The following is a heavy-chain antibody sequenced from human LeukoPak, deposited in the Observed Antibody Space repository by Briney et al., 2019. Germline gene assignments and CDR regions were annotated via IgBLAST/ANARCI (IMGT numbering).Heavy chain of an antibody. D-gene: IGHD3-22*01. Sequence: PSETLSLTCTVSGGSISSYYWSWIRQPPGKGLEWIGYIYYSGSTNYNPSLKSRVTISVDTSKNQFSLKLSSVTAADTAVYYCARGADYYDSSGHPGVWGQGTLVTVSA. CDR1: GGSISSYY. CDR2: IYYSGST. J-gene: IGHJ4*02. V-gene: IGHV4-59*01. CDR3: ARGADYYDSSGHPGV.